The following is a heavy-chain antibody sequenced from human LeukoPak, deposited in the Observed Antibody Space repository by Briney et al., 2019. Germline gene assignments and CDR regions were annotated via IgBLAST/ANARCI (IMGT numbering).Heavy chain of an antibody. CDR3: ARGQVTTTYYYGMDV. V-gene: IGHV1-46*01. J-gene: IGHJ6*02. CDR2: INPSGGST. D-gene: IGHD4-17*01. Sequence: ASVKVSCKASGYTFTSYYMHWVRQAPGQGLEWMGIINPSGGSTSYAQKFQGRVTMTRDTSTSTVYMELSSLRSEDTAVYYCARGQVTTTYYYGMDVWGQGTTVTVSS. CDR1: GYTFTSYY.